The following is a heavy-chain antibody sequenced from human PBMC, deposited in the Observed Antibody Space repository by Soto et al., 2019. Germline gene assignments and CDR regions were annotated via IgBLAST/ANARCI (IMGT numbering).Heavy chain of an antibody. CDR3: SRIAVSGPITGFDY. D-gene: IGHD6-19*01. CDR2: VSYSGST. CDR1: GGSISNSSYL. Sequence: QLQLQESGPRLVKPSATLSLTCTVSGGSISNSSYLWGWIRQPPGKGLQWIGSVSYSGSTYYNPSLKSRVTISVDTSKTQSSLRLSSVTAADTAVYYCSRIAVSGPITGFDYWGQGALVTVSS. V-gene: IGHV4-39*01. J-gene: IGHJ4*02.